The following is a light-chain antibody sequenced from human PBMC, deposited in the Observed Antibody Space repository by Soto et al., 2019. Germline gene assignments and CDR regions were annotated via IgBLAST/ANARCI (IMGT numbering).Light chain of an antibody. V-gene: IGLV2-8*01. J-gene: IGLJ3*02. CDR1: SSDVGAYNY. Sequence: QSVLTQPPSASGSPGQSVTISCTGTSSDVGAYNYVSWYQQYPGKAPKLMIYEVSKRHSGVPDRFSGSKSGKTASLTVSGLQPEDEADYYCTSYAGSNIWVFGGGTKLTVL. CDR2: EVS. CDR3: TSYAGSNIWV.